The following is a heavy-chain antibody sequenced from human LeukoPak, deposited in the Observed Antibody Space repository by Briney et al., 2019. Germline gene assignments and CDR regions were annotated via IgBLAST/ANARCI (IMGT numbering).Heavy chain of an antibody. CDR2: IYYSGST. CDR3: ARGPYGALGY. V-gene: IGHV4-30-4*01. CDR1: GGSISSGDYY. J-gene: IGHJ4*02. Sequence: NTSQTLSLTCTVSGGSISSGDYYWSWIRQPPGKSLEWIGYIYYSGSTYYNPSPKSRVTISVDTSKNQFSLKLSSVTAADTAVYYCARGPYGALGYWGQGTLVTVSS. D-gene: IGHD4-17*01.